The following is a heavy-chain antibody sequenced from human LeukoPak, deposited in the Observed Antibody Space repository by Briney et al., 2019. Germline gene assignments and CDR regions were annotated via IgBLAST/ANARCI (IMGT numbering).Heavy chain of an antibody. CDR3: AKGSQQLDRYYFDY. D-gene: IGHD6-13*01. CDR1: GFTFSSYA. J-gene: IGHJ4*02. V-gene: IGHV3-23*01. CDR2: ISGSGGNT. Sequence: GGSLRLSCAASGFTFSSYAMSWVRQAPGKGLEWVSAISGSGGNTYYADSVKGRFTISRDNSKNTLYLQMNSLRAEDTAVYYCAKGSQQLDRYYFDYWGQGTLVTVSS.